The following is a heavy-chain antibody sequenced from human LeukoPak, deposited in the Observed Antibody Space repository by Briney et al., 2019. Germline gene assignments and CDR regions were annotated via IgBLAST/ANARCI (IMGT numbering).Heavy chain of an antibody. V-gene: IGHV4-34*01. CDR2: INHSGST. CDR1: GGSFSGYY. CDR3: ASFGVRDY. J-gene: IGHJ4*02. Sequence: MPSETLSLTCAVYGGSFSGYYWSWIRQPPGKGLEWIGEINHSGSTNYNPSLKSRVTISVDTSKNQFSLKLSSVTAADTAVYYCASFGVRDYWGQGTLVTVSS. D-gene: IGHD3-10*01.